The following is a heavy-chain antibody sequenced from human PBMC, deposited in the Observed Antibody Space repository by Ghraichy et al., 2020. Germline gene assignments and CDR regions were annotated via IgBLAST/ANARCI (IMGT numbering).Heavy chain of an antibody. Sequence: GESLNISCAASGFTFSSYSMNWVRQAPGKGLEWVSSISSSSSYIYYADSVKGRFTISRDNAKNSLYLQMNSLRAEDTAVYYCARKIYCSSTSCSYGMDVWGQGTTVTVSS. CDR2: ISSSSSYI. D-gene: IGHD2-2*01. V-gene: IGHV3-21*01. CDR3: ARKIYCSSTSCSYGMDV. CDR1: GFTFSSYS. J-gene: IGHJ6*02.